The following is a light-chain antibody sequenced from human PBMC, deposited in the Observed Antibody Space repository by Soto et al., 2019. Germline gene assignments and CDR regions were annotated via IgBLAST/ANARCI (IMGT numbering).Light chain of an antibody. J-gene: IGKJ2*01. V-gene: IGKV3-20*01. CDR2: AAS. Sequence: EIVLTQSPGALSLSPGERVTLSCRTSQSVSSTNLAWYQQRPGQAPRLLIYAASNRATGVPDRFSGSASGTDFTLTISRLEPEDFAVYYCQQYVSSPQQYIFGQGTKVDIK. CDR3: QQYVSSPQQYI. CDR1: QSVSSTN.